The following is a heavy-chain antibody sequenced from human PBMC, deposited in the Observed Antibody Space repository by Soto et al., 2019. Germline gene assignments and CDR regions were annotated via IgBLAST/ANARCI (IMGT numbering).Heavy chain of an antibody. D-gene: IGHD2-15*01. J-gene: IGHJ6*02. CDR1: GYSFTSYA. Sequence: QVQLVQSGAEVKDPGASVKVSCKASGYSFTSYAMHWVRQTPGQRLEWMGWINTGNGNTKYSQKFQGRVTITRDTFASTAYMELSSLRSEDTAVYYCASLCGGSCYDSDVWGQGTTVTVSS. CDR2: INTGNGNT. V-gene: IGHV1-3*04. CDR3: ASLCGGSCYDSDV.